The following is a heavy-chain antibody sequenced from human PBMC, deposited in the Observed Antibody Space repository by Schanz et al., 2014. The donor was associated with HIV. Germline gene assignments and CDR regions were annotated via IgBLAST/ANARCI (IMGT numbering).Heavy chain of an antibody. CDR2: IIPIFGTR. CDR1: GGNFSSYG. D-gene: IGHD6-13*01. J-gene: IGHJ6*02. Sequence: QVQLVQSGAEVKKPGSSVKVSCKASGGNFSSYGISWVRQAPGQGLEWMGGIIPIFGTRNYAQKFQVRVTFTADKFTGTAYMELSSLRSEDTAVYYCARGVQPLYGMDVWGQGTTVTVSS. CDR3: ARGVQPLYGMDV. V-gene: IGHV1-69*06.